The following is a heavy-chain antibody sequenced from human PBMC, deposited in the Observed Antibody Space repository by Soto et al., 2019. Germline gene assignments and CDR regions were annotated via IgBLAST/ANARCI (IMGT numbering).Heavy chain of an antibody. Sequence: GPTLVNATQTLTLTCTFSGFSLATPGAGVGWIRQPPGKALEWLALIYWNDDKRYSPSLKSRLTITKDTSKNQVVLIMTNMDPVDTATYYCAHRGYGDYPRDNWFDPWGQGVPVTVSS. D-gene: IGHD4-17*01. CDR1: GFSLATPGAG. CDR2: IYWNDDK. CDR3: AHRGYGDYPRDNWFDP. V-gene: IGHV2-5*01. J-gene: IGHJ5*02.